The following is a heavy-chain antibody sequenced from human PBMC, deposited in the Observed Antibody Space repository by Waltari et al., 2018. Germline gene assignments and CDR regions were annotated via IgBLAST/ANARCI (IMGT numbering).Heavy chain of an antibody. J-gene: IGHJ4*02. CDR2: ISYDGSNK. V-gene: IGHV3-30-3*01. CDR1: GLTFSRYA. D-gene: IGHD3-22*01. Sequence: QVQLVESGGGVVQPGRSLRISCAASGLTFSRYAMHWVRQAPGKGLEWVAVISYDGSNKYYADSVKGRFTISRDNSKNTLYLQMNSLRAEDTAVYYCARGGPGDSSGYYFDYWGQGTLVTVSS. CDR3: ARGGPGDSSGYYFDY.